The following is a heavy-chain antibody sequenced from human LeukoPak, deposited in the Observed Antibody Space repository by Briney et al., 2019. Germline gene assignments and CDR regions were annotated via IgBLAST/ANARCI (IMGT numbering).Heavy chain of an antibody. D-gene: IGHD3-3*01. V-gene: IGHV4-34*01. CDR3: ARGRFLEWLSQNHNWFDP. CDR2: INHSGST. J-gene: IGHJ5*02. Sequence: PSETLSLTCAVYGGSFSGYYWSWIRQPPGKGLEWIGEINHSGSTNYNPSLKSQVTISVDTSKNQFSLKLSSVTAADTAVYYCARGRFLEWLSQNHNWFDPWGQGTLVTVSS. CDR1: GGSFSGYY.